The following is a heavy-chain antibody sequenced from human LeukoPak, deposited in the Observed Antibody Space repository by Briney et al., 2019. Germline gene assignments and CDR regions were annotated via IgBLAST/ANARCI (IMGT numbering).Heavy chain of an antibody. J-gene: IGHJ4*02. CDR2: IWYDGSNK. CDR3: ARDSYSSGWYGFDY. Sequence: GGSLRLSCAASGFTFSSYSMNWVRQAPGKGLEWVAVIWYDGSNKYYADSVKGRFTISRDNSKNTLYLQMNSLRAEDTAVYYCARDSYSSGWYGFDYWGQGTLVTVSS. D-gene: IGHD6-19*01. CDR1: GFTFSSYS. V-gene: IGHV3-33*08.